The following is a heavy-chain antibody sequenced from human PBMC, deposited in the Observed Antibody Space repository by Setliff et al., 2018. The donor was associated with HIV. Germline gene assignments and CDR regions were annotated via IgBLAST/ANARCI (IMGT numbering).Heavy chain of an antibody. CDR1: GVSISSHY. V-gene: IGHV4-59*11. CDR2: IYYSGST. D-gene: IGHD6-19*01. CDR3: AREGLAVAGLNWFDP. J-gene: IGHJ5*02. Sequence: PSETLSLTCTVSGVSISSHYWSWIRQPPGKGLEWIGYIYYSGSTNYNPSLKSRVTISVDTSKNQFSLKLSSVTAADTAVYYCAREGLAVAGLNWFDPWGQGTLVTVSS.